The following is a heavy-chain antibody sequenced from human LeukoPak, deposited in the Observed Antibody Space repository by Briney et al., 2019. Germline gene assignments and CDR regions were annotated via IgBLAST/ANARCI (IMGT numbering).Heavy chain of an antibody. CDR2: ISSSSSYI. CDR1: GFTFSSYS. V-gene: IGHV3-21*01. CDR3: AKGSYYCSDSCPQYYYYMDV. D-gene: IGHD2-15*01. J-gene: IGHJ6*03. Sequence: GGSLRLSCAASGFTFSSYSMNWVRQAPGKGLEWVSSISSSSSYIYYADSVKGRFTISRDKSENTLYLQMNSLRPEDTAVYYCAKGSYYCSDSCPQYYYYMDVWGKGTTVIVSS.